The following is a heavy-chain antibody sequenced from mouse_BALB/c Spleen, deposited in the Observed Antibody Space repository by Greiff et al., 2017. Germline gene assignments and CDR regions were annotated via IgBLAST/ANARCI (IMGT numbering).Heavy chain of an antibody. Sequence: EVKLVESGGDLVKPGGSLKLSCAASGFTFSSYAMSWVRQTPEKRLEWVASISSGGSTYYPDSVMGRFTISRDNARNILYLQMSSLRSEDTAMYYCARGPYYYGSSYYAMDYWGQGTSVTVSS. CDR3: ARGPYYYGSSYYAMDY. CDR1: GFTFSSYA. CDR2: ISSGGST. J-gene: IGHJ4*01. V-gene: IGHV5-6-5*01. D-gene: IGHD1-1*01.